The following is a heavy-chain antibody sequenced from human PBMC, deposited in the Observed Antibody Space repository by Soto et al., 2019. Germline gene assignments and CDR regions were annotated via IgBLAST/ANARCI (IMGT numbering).Heavy chain of an antibody. Sequence: GASVKVSCKVSGYTLSDLPMHWVRQAPGNGLEWMGGFDPEDGETIYAQKFQGRVTMTEDTSTDTAYMELSSLRSEDTAVYYCARRSIYGDYDSWGQGTLVTVSS. CDR1: GYTLSDLP. V-gene: IGHV1-24*01. CDR3: ARRSIYGDYDS. CDR2: FDPEDGET. D-gene: IGHD4-17*01. J-gene: IGHJ5*01.